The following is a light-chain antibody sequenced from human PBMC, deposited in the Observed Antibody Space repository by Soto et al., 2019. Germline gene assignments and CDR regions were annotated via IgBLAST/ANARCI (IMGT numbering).Light chain of an antibody. CDR2: GNS. Sequence: QSVLTQPPSVSGSPGQRVTISCTGSSSNIGAGYDVHWYQQLPGTAPKLLIYGNSNRPSGVPDRFSGSKSGTSASLAITGLQPEDEDDYYCQSYATSLSDVFGTGTKLTVL. CDR1: SSNIGAGYD. V-gene: IGLV1-40*01. CDR3: QSYATSLSDV. J-gene: IGLJ1*01.